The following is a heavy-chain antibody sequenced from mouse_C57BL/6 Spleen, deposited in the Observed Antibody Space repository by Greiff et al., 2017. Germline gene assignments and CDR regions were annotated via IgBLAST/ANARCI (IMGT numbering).Heavy chain of an antibody. D-gene: IGHD2-4*01. V-gene: IGHV5-4*01. CDR3: AREGNDYGVFDY. Sequence: DVHLVESGGGLVKPGGSLKLSCAASGFTFSSYAMSWVRQTPEKRLEWVATISDGGSYTYYPDNVKGRFTLSRDNAQNNLYLQMSHLKSEDTAMYYCAREGNDYGVFDYWGQGTTLTVSA. J-gene: IGHJ2*01. CDR2: ISDGGSYT. CDR1: GFTFSSYA.